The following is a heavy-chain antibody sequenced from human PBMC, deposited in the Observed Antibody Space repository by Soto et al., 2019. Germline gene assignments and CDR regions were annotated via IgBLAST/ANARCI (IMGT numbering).Heavy chain of an antibody. J-gene: IGHJ4*02. Sequence: SETLSLTCAVSGGSISSGNWWSWVRQSPRKGLEWIGEISHSGNTNHNPSLKSRVTISIDKSKNQFSLKLTSVTAADTAVYYRASHRGNTYGPYDYWGQGTLVTVSS. CDR3: ASHRGNTYGPYDY. V-gene: IGHV4-4*02. D-gene: IGHD5-18*01. CDR1: GGSISSGNW. CDR2: ISHSGNT.